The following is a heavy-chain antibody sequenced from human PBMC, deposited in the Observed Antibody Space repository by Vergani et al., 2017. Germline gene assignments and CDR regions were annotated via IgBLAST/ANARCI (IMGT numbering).Heavy chain of an antibody. D-gene: IGHD4-17*01. J-gene: IGHJ4*02. CDR3: AGHKYGDYLY. CDR2: IYYSGSA. CDR1: GGSIRSSSYY. V-gene: IGHV4-39*01. Sequence: QLQLQESGPGLVKPSETLSLTCTVSGGSIRSSSYYWGWIRQPPGKGLEWIGSIYYSGSAYSNPSLKRRVTISVDTSKNQFSLNLSSVTAADTAVYYCAGHKYGDYLYWGQGTLVTVSS.